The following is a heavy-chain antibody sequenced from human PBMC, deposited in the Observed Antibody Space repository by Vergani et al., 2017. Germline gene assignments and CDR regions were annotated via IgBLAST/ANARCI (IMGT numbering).Heavy chain of an antibody. CDR1: GASVSRGTYY. Sequence: QVQLQESGPGLLKPSQTLSLTCTVSGASVSRGTYYWTWIRPPAGKKLEWIVRMYTSGHTIYNPSLESRVTMSVDTSKNQFSLQLSSVTAADTAVYYCARQKDYYMDVWGKGTTVTVS. V-gene: IGHV4-61*02. J-gene: IGHJ6*03. CDR2: MYTSGHT. CDR3: ARQKDYYMDV.